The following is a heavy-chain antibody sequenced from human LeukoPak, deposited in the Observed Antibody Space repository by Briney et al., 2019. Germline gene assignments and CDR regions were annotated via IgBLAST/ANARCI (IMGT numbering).Heavy chain of an antibody. CDR3: AKRMAGPSIWDIVVVPAAFDY. V-gene: IGHV3-23*01. CDR1: GITFSSYG. CDR2: ISRTGGTT. Sequence: GGTLRLSCAASGITFSSYGMSWVRQAPGKGLEWVSSISRTGGTTYYADSVKGRFTISRDNSKNTLYLQMNSLRAEDTAIYYCAKRMAGPSIWDIVVVPAAFDYWGQGTLVTVSS. D-gene: IGHD2-2*01. J-gene: IGHJ4*02.